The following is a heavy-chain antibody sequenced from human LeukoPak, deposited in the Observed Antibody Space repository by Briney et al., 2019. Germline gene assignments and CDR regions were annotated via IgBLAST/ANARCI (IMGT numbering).Heavy chain of an antibody. V-gene: IGHV3-23*01. CDR1: GFAFSNHA. D-gene: IGHD4/OR15-4a*01. CDR2: ISDTGKTT. CDR3: ARGGAYDYGVLDA. J-gene: IGHJ5*02. Sequence: GGSLRLSCEASGFAFSNHAMTWVRQAPEEGLQWVSTISDTGKTTFYRDSVRGRFTISRDISNNTLYLQMDGLRADDTAVYYCARGGAYDYGVLDAWGQGTLVTVSS.